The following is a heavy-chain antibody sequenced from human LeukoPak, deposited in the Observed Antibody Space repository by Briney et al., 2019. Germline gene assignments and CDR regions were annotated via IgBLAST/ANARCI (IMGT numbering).Heavy chain of an antibody. D-gene: IGHD1/OR15-1a*01. CDR1: GGTFSSYA. Sequence: SVKVSCKASGGTFSSYAIRWVRQAPGQGLEWMGRIIPILGIANYAQKFQGRVTITADKSTSTAYMELSSLRSEDTAVYYCARYQQMAAGFNWFDPWGQGTLVTVSS. V-gene: IGHV1-69*04. CDR2: IIPILGIA. J-gene: IGHJ5*02. CDR3: ARYQQMAAGFNWFDP.